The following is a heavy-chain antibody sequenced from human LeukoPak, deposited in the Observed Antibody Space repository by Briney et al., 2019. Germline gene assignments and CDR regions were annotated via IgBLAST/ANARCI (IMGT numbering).Heavy chain of an antibody. CDR2: ISGGGGST. Sequence: GGSLRLSCAASGFTFSGYAMSWVRQTPGKGLEWVSAISGGGGSTYYADSVKGRFTLSRDNSKNTPFLLMNSLRAEDTAVCYCAKGGGLAVVYVVDFYYMDVWGKGTTVTVSS. D-gene: IGHD6-19*01. J-gene: IGHJ6*03. CDR3: AKGGGLAVVYVVDFYYMDV. CDR1: GFTFSGYA. V-gene: IGHV3-23*01.